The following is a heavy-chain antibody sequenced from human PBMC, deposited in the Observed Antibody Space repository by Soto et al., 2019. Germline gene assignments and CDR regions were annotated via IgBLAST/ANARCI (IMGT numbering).Heavy chain of an antibody. CDR1: GFSFSSYS. J-gene: IGHJ6*02. V-gene: IGHV3-21*01. D-gene: IGHD3-10*01. Sequence: GGSLRLSCAASGFSFSSYSMNWVRQAPGKGLEWVSSISSSSTYIYYADSVKGRFAISRDNANNVMYLQMDTLRAEDTAVYYCVRAGHVFDVHYYGMDAWGQGTTVTVSS. CDR3: VRAGHVFDVHYYGMDA. CDR2: ISSSSTYI.